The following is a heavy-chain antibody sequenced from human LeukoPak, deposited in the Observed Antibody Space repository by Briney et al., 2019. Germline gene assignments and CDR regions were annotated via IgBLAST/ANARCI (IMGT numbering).Heavy chain of an antibody. CDR3: AKWGDYDILTGFYDSDY. V-gene: IGHV3-23*01. CDR2: IGGRHPYT. D-gene: IGHD3-9*01. CDR1: GFIFSDYA. Sequence: GGSLRLSCAASGFIFSDYAMSWVRQAPGKWLEWISAIGGRHPYTYYADSVKGRFTVSRADPKNTLYLQMHTLRVEATAVYYCAKWGDYDILTGFYDSDYWGHGTLVTVSS. J-gene: IGHJ4*01.